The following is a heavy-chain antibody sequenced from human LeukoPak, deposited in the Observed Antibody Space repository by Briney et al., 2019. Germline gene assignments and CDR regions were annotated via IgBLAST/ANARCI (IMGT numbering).Heavy chain of an antibody. CDR3: ARVNYDILTGYEYYFDY. CDR1: GGSISSYY. Sequence: SETLSLTCTVSGGSISSYYWSWIRQPPGKGLEWIGYIYYSGSTNYNPSLKSRVTISADTSKNQFSPKLSSVTAADTAVYYCARVNYDILTGYEYYFDYWGQGTLVTVSS. CDR2: IYYSGST. D-gene: IGHD3-9*01. V-gene: IGHV4-59*08. J-gene: IGHJ4*02.